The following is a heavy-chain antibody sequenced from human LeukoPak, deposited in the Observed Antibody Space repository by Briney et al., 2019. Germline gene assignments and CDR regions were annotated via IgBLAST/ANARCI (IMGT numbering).Heavy chain of an antibody. V-gene: IGHV1-2*02. D-gene: IGHD2-2*01. J-gene: IGHJ5*02. CDR2: INPYSGGT. CDR3: ARDSLRCSSTSCFFNWFDP. CDR1: GYTFTGYY. Sequence: GASVKVSFKASGYTFTGYYMHWVRQAPGQGLEWMGWINPYSGGTNYSQKFQGRVTMTRDTSISTAYMELSRLRSDDTAVYYCARDSLRCSSTSCFFNWFDPWGQGTLVTVSS.